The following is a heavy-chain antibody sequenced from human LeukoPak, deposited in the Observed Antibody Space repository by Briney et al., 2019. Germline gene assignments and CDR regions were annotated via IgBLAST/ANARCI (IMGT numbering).Heavy chain of an antibody. CDR1: GGTFSSYA. V-gene: IGHV1-69*06. Sequence: SVKVSCKASGGTFSSYAISWVRQAPGQGLEWMGGIIPIFGTANYARKFQGRVTITADKSTSTAYMELSSLRSEDTAVYYCARAVVRGVIITGWFDPWGQGTLVTVSS. CDR3: ARAVVRGVIITGWFDP. D-gene: IGHD3-10*01. J-gene: IGHJ5*02. CDR2: IIPIFGTA.